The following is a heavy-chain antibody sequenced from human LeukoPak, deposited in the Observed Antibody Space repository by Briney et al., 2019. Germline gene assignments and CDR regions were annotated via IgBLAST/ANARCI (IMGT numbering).Heavy chain of an antibody. CDR1: GFDLNTYE. Sequence: GGSLRLSCVASGFDLNTYEMNWVRQAPGKGLEWIADITISGHTKNYADSVKGRFTISGDNAGTSLYLQMNSLRVEDTGVYYCARGDPHADLWGQGTLVTVPS. V-gene: IGHV3-48*03. J-gene: IGHJ5*02. CDR3: ARGDPHADL. CDR2: ITISGHTK.